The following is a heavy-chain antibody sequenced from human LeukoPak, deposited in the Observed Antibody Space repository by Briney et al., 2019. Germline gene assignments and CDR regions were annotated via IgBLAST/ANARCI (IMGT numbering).Heavy chain of an antibody. J-gene: IGHJ4*02. D-gene: IGHD3-10*01. CDR2: ISEDGSIT. CDR3: AKDPRREYYFDF. Sequence: GGSLRLSCVASGFTFDNCAMQWVRQVPGKGLEWVAIISEDGSITYYADSVKGRFSISRDNSKNSLYLQMNSLRREDTAFYYCAKDPRREYYFDFWGQGTRVTVSS. CDR1: GFTFDNCA. V-gene: IGHV3-43*02.